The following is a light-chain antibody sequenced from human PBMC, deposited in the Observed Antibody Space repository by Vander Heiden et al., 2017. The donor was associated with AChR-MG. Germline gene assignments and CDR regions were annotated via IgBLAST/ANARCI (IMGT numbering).Light chain of an antibody. V-gene: IGLV2-14*01. CDR3: SSFTDSSTEV. J-gene: IGLJ1*01. CDR2: DVS. Sequence: QSALTQPASVSGSPGQSIAISCTGTSSDVGGYDYVSWYHQHPVTAPRLMIYDVSTRPSEVSDRFSGSKSGNTASLTISGLQAEDEADYYCSSFTDSSTEVFGTGTKVTVL. CDR1: SSDVGGYDY.